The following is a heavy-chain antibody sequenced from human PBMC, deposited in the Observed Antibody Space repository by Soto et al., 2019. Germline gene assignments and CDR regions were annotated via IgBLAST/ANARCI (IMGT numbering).Heavy chain of an antibody. CDR1: GFTFSSYA. CDR2: ISGSGGST. Sequence: GGSLRLSXAASGFTFSSYAMSWVRQAPGKGLEWVSAISGSGGSTYYADSVKGRFTISRDNSKNTLYLQMNSLRAEDTAVYYCARYRYSGSHLASDYWGQGTLVTVSS. D-gene: IGHD1-26*01. CDR3: ARYRYSGSHLASDY. V-gene: IGHV3-23*01. J-gene: IGHJ4*02.